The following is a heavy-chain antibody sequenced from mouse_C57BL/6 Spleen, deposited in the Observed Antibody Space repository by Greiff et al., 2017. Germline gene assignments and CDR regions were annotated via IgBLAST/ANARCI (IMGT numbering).Heavy chain of an antibody. V-gene: IGHV1-39*01. Sequence: EVQLQQSGPELVKPGASVKISCKASGYSFTDYNMNWVKQSNGKSLEWIGVINPNYGTTSYNQKFKGKATLTADQSSSPAYMQLISLTSEVSAVYYCARMGIYYDYDGCFAYWGQGTLVTVSA. CDR1: GYSFTDYN. CDR3: ARMGIYYDYDGCFAY. CDR2: INPNYGTT. J-gene: IGHJ3*01. D-gene: IGHD2-4*01.